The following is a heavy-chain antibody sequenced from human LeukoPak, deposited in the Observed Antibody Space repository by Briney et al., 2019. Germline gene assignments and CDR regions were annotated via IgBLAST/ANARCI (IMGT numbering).Heavy chain of an antibody. J-gene: IGHJ6*03. V-gene: IGHV1-2*06. D-gene: IGHD2-8*01. CDR2: INPSSGDP. Sequence: ASVKVSCKASGYTFTDYYMHWVRQAPGQGLEWMGRINPSSGDPNYPQKFQGRVTMTRDTSISTAYMEMSSLISDDTAVYYCARSARHCNNGVCFTDYYIDLWGKGTTVIVSS. CDR1: GYTFTDYY. CDR3: ARSARHCNNGVCFTDYYIDL.